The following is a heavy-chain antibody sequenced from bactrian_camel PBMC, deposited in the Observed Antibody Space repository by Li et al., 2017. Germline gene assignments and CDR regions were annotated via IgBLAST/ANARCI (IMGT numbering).Heavy chain of an antibody. Sequence: VQLVESGGDSVQAGGSLRLSCAHSGYPSSRHCMGWFRQAPGKAREGIAGIRRNGDAYYADSVEGRFTISQDNAKNIIYLQMNSLTPDDTAMYYCAAGTRIIVGDYCDGITNWGQGTQVTVS. J-gene: IGHJ4*01. CDR1: GYPSSRHC. CDR3: AAGTRIIVGDYCDGITN. D-gene: IGHD4*01. CDR2: IRRNGDA. V-gene: IGHV3S31*01.